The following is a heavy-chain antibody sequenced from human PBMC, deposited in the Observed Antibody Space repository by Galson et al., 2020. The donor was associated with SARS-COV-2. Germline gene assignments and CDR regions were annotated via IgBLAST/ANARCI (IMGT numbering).Heavy chain of an antibody. CDR1: GITFSRYG. CDR2: ISYDGSNK. D-gene: IGHD4-17*01. V-gene: IGHV3-30*18. CDR3: AKDAPSDYGDYGPFDY. Sequence: GESLKISCAASGITFSRYGMHLVRQDPGKGLEWVAVISYDGSNKYYADSVKGRFTISRDNSKNTLYQQMNSLRAEDTAVYYCAKDAPSDYGDYGPFDYGGQGTLVTVSS. J-gene: IGHJ4*02.